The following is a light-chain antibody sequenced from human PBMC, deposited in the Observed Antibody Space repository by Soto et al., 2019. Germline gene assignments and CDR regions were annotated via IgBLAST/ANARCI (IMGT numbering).Light chain of an antibody. CDR2: EVS. J-gene: IGLJ2*01. Sequence: QSALTQPASVSGSPGQSITISCTGTSSDVGSYKYVSWYQHYPGKAPKLIIYEVSNRPSGVSDRFSDSKSGNTASLTISGLQAEDEADYYCISYTTSSTVVFGGGTKLTVL. CDR3: ISYTTSSTVV. CDR1: SSDVGSYKY. V-gene: IGLV2-14*01.